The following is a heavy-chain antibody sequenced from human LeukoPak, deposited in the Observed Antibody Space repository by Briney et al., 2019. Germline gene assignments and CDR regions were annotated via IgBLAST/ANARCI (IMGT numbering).Heavy chain of an antibody. J-gene: IGHJ3*02. D-gene: IGHD6-13*01. CDR3: AKGGSSWYVADAFDI. CDR1: GFTFSSYA. CDR2: ISGSGGST. Sequence: GGSLRLSCAASGFTFSSYAMSWVRQAPGKGLEWVSAISGSGGSTYYADSVKGRFTISRDNSKNTLYLQMNSLRAEDTAVYYCAKGGSSWYVADAFDIWGQGTMVTVPS. V-gene: IGHV3-23*01.